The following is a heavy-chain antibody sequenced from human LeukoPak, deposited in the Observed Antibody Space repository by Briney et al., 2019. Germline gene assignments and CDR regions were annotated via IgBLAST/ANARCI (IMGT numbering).Heavy chain of an antibody. CDR3: TKDLTGPFDY. D-gene: IGHD2/OR15-2a*01. CDR1: GFTFSSYW. J-gene: IGHJ4*02. CDR2: INTDGTIT. Sequence: PGGSLRLSCAASGFTFSSYWMHWVRQAPGKGLVWVSRINTDGTITSYADSVQGRFTISRDNAKNTLYLQMNSLRDEDMAVYYCTKDLTGPFDYWGQGTLVTVSS. V-gene: IGHV3-74*01.